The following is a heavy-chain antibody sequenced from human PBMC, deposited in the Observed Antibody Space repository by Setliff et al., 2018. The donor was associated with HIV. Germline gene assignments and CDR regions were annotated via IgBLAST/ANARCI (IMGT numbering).Heavy chain of an antibody. CDR3: AREATPRHSSGWVYFDY. V-gene: IGHV4-4*07. J-gene: IGHJ4*02. CDR1: GASFSNYH. D-gene: IGHD6-19*01. CDR2: VYTTGNT. Sequence: KASETLSLTCTVSGASFSNYHWTWIRQPAGKGLEWIGYVYTTGNTKYNPSLKSRVTMSVDTSKNQFSLKLTSVTAADTAVYYCAREATPRHSSGWVYFDYWGQGMMVTVSS.